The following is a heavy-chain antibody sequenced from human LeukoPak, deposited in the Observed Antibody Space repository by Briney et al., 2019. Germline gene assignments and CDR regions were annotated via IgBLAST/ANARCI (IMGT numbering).Heavy chain of an antibody. D-gene: IGHD3-10*01. CDR2: INPNSGGT. Sequence: ASVKVSCKASGYTFTGYYVHWVRQAPGQGLEWMGRINPNSGGTNYAQKFQGRVTMTRDTSISTAYMELSRLRSDDTAVYYCARGYYGSGSYDYWGQGTLVTVSS. CDR1: GYTFTGYY. CDR3: ARGYYGSGSYDY. V-gene: IGHV1-2*06. J-gene: IGHJ4*02.